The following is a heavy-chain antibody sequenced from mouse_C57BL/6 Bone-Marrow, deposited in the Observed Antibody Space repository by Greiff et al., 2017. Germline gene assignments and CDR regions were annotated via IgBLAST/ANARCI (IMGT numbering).Heavy chain of an antibody. CDR2: IDPENGDT. D-gene: IGHD1-1*01. J-gene: IGHJ2*01. CDR1: GFNIKDDY. Sequence: VHVKQSGAELVRPGASVKLSCTASGFNIKDDYMHWVKQRPEQGLEWIGWIDPENGDTEYASKFQGKATITADTSSNTAYLQLSSLTSEDTAVYYCTTNVTTVVADYWGQGTTLTVSS. CDR3: TTNVTTVVADY. V-gene: IGHV14-4*01.